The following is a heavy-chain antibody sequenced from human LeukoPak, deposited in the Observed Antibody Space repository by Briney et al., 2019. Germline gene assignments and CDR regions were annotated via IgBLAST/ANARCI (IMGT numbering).Heavy chain of an antibody. CDR2: IYYSGST. Sequence: SETLSLTCTVSGVSVSSGSYYWSWIRQPPGKGLEWIGYIYYSGSTNYNPSLKSRVTISVDTSKNQFSLKLSSVTAADTAVYYCASVTHYDSSGYYEFDYWGQGTLVTVSS. V-gene: IGHV4-61*01. CDR3: ASVTHYDSSGYYEFDY. CDR1: GVSVSSGSYY. D-gene: IGHD3-22*01. J-gene: IGHJ4*02.